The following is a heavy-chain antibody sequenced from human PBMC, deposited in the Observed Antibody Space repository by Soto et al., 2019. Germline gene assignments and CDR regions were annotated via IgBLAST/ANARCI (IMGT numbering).Heavy chain of an antibody. CDR2: ISSNGATT. J-gene: IGHJ4*02. D-gene: IGHD2-21*02. V-gene: IGHV3-48*02. Sequence: VESGGGLASPGGSLRLSCIASGFSFSDHSMHWVRRAPGKGLQWISYISSNGATTYYADSVKGRFTVSRDNAKNALFLQMNSLGDDDTATYYCARLPKGSLVTAWGQGARVTVSS. CDR1: GFSFSDHS. CDR3: ARLPKGSLVTA.